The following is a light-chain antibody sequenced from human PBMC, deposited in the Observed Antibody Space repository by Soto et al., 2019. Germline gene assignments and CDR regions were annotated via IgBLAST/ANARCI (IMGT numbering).Light chain of an antibody. CDR1: QSLVYSDGNTY. Sequence: DVVMTQSPLSLPVTLGQPASLSCRSSQSLVYSDGNTYLSWFQQRPGQSPRRLIYQVSKRDSGVPDRFSGSGSTTDFTLKISRVEAVDVGDYYCLQGTHWPPYTFGQGTKLEIK. CDR2: QVS. J-gene: IGKJ2*01. CDR3: LQGTHWPPYT. V-gene: IGKV2-30*01.